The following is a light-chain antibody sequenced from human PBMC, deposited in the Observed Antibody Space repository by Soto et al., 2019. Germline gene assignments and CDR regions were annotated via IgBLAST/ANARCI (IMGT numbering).Light chain of an antibody. V-gene: IGLV1-40*01. Sequence: QSVLTQPPSVSGAPGQRVTISCTGSNSNIGAAYDVHWYQHPPGTAPQLLISGNNNRPSGVPDRFSGSKSGTSASLAISGLRSDDEADYYCATWDDSVIGVVFGGGTKVTVL. CDR3: ATWDDSVIGVV. CDR2: GNN. CDR1: NSNIGAAYD. J-gene: IGLJ2*01.